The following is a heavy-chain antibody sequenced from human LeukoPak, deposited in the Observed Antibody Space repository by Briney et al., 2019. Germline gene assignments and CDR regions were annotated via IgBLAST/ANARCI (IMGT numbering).Heavy chain of an antibody. CDR3: ARDLYCSGGSCEPSFDY. J-gene: IGHJ4*02. CDR2: IIPIFGIA. V-gene: IGHV1-69*04. Sequence: SVKVSCKASRGTFSSYAISWVRQAPGQGLEWMGRIIPIFGIANYAQKFQGRVTITADKSTSTAYMELSSLRSEDTAVYYCARDLYCSGGSCEPSFDYWGQGTLVTVSS. D-gene: IGHD2-15*01. CDR1: RGTFSSYA.